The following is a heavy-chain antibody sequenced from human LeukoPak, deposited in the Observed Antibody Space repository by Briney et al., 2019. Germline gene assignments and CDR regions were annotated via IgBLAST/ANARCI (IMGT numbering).Heavy chain of an antibody. CDR1: GGSINSYY. CDR2: IYYSGGT. Sequence: SETLSLTCTVSGGSINSYYWNWIRQPPGKGLEWIGYIYYSGGTNYNPSLKSRVTIAVDTSKNQFSLKLSSVTAADTAVYYCARGAAAVGTYYMDVWGKGTTVTASS. J-gene: IGHJ6*03. CDR3: ARGAAAVGTYYMDV. D-gene: IGHD6-13*01. V-gene: IGHV4-59*01.